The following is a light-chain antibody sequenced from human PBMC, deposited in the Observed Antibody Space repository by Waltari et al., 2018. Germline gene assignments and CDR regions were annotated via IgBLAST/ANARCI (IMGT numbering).Light chain of an antibody. CDR3: QTWGPGIRV. CDR1: SGHRYYA. CDR2: VNNDGTH. V-gene: IGLV4-69*01. J-gene: IGLJ1*01. Sequence: QLVLTQSPSASASLGASVKLTCILDSGHRYYAIAWHQQHPQKGPRFVMKVNNDGTHVRGDGIPYRFSGSASGPERYLTISSLQSEDGADYYCQTWGPGIRVFGTGAKVTV.